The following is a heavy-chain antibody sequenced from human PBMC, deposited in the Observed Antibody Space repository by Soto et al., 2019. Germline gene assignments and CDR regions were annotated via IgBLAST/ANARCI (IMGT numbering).Heavy chain of an antibody. Sequence: SETLSLTCAVYGGSFSGYYWSWIRQPPGKGLEWIGEINHSGSTNYNPSLKSRVTISVDTSKNQFSLKLSSVTAADTAVYYCARVGRRIAARLSNWFDPWGQGTLVTVSS. CDR2: INHSGST. CDR3: ARVGRRIAARLSNWFDP. D-gene: IGHD6-6*01. J-gene: IGHJ5*02. CDR1: GGSFSGYY. V-gene: IGHV4-34*01.